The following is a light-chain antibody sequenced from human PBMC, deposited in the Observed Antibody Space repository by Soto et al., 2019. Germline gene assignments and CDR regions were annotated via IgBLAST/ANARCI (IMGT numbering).Light chain of an antibody. CDR2: DAS. CDR1: QGISSA. J-gene: IGKJ5*01. Sequence: AIQLTQSPSSLSASVGDRVIVTCRASQGISSALAWYQQKPGKAPKVLIYDASSLESGVPSRFSGSGSGADFTLTISSLQPVDLATYYCQQFNSYPITFGQGTRLEIK. V-gene: IGKV1-13*02. CDR3: QQFNSYPIT.